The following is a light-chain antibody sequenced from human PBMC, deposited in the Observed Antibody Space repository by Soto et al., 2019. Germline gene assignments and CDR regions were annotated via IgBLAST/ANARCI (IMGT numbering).Light chain of an antibody. CDR2: AAS. CDR3: QKHNSVPLT. J-gene: IGKJ4*01. V-gene: IGKV1-27*01. Sequence: DIQMTQSPSSLSASVGDRVTITCRASQDVKNYLAWYQQKPGKVPMLLIYAASTLQSGVPSRFSGSGSGTAFTLTINSLQPEDVGSYYCQKHNSVPLTFGGGTKVEIK. CDR1: QDVKNY.